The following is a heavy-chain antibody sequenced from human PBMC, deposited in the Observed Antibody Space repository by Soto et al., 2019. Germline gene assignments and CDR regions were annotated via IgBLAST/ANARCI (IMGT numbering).Heavy chain of an antibody. D-gene: IGHD2-2*01. CDR2: IYTSGST. CDR1: GGSISSYY. J-gene: IGHJ4*02. Sequence: PSETLSLTCTVSGGSISSYYWSWIRQPAGKGLEWIGRIYTSGSTNYNPSLKSRVTMSVDTSKNQFSLKLSSVTAADTDVYYCARACSSNSCYDVFDYWGQGTLVTVSS. V-gene: IGHV4-4*07. CDR3: ARACSSNSCYDVFDY.